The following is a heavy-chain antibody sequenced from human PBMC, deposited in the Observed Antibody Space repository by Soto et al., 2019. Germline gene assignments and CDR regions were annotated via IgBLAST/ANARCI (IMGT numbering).Heavy chain of an antibody. V-gene: IGHV3-48*02. J-gene: IGHJ4*02. Sequence: VQLVESGGGLVQPGGSLRLSCAASGFSFSDYPMNWVRQAPGKGLEWLSNIRSTSDDTYYAESLQGRFTISRDIARNSFYLQMNSLRDEDTAVYYCARGGPVLDYDSSGYSFDYWGQGTLVTVSS. D-gene: IGHD3-22*01. CDR1: GFSFSDYP. CDR2: IRSTSDDT. CDR3: ARGGPVLDYDSSGYSFDY.